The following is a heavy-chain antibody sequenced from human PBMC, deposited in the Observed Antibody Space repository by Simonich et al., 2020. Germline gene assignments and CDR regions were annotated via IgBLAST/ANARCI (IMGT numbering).Heavy chain of an antibody. CDR3: ASRGWSGYYDY. Sequence: QVQLQESGPGLVKPSETLSLTCTVSGGSISSYYWSWIRQPPGKGLEWIGYIYYNGSTNYNPPLKSRVTISVDTSKNQFSLKLSSVTAADTAVYYCASRGWSGYYDYWGQGTLVTVSS. V-gene: IGHV4-59*08. D-gene: IGHD3-3*01. CDR2: IYYNGST. J-gene: IGHJ4*02. CDR1: GGSISSYY.